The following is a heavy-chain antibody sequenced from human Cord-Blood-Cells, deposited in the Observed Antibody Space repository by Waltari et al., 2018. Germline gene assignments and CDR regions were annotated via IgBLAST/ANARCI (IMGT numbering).Heavy chain of an antibody. V-gene: IGHV3-30-3*01. CDR2: ISYDGSNK. D-gene: IGHD6-6*01. J-gene: IGHJ4*02. CDR1: GFTFSSYA. CDR3: ARGSIAARLDY. Sequence: QVQLVESGGGVVQPGRSLRLSCAASGFTFSSYAMHWVRQAPGKGLEWVAVISYDGSNKYYADSVKGRITISRDNSKNTLYLQMNSLRAEDTAVYYCARGSIAARLDYWGQGTLVTVSS.